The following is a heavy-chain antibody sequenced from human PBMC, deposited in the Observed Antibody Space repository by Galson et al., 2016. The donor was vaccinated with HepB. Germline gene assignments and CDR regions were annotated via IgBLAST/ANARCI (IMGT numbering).Heavy chain of an antibody. Sequence: RLSCAASGFSVARFAMNWVRQTPDRGLEWVAGINNGGNSYYADSVQGRFIVSRDTSENTVHLQMNGLGAEDTALYFCAKDHPSGGWPAFESWGLGTLVTVSS. CDR3: AKDHPSGGWPAFES. CDR1: GFSVARFA. CDR2: INNGGNS. D-gene: IGHD2-15*01. J-gene: IGHJ4*02. V-gene: IGHV3-23*01.